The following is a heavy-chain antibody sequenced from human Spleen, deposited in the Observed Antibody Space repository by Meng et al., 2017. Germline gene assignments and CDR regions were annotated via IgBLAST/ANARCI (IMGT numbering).Heavy chain of an antibody. CDR2: GNHSGST. Sequence: SETLSLTCAVYGGSFSVYHQTWIRQPPGKGLEWIGEGNHSGSTNYNPSLKSRVTILVDTSKNQFSLTSTSVTAADTAVYYCARDLWELRYKAPFDPWGQGILVTVSS. CDR3: ARDLWELRYKAPFDP. CDR1: GGSFSVYH. V-gene: IGHV4-34*01. D-gene: IGHD3-16*01. J-gene: IGHJ5*02.